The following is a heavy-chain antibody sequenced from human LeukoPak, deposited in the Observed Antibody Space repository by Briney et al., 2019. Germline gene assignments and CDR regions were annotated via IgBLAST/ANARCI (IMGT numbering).Heavy chain of an antibody. V-gene: IGHV3-21*01. CDR3: ARDRYYYDSSGYYFDY. J-gene: IGHJ4*02. Sequence: GGSLRLSCAASGFTFSGYSMNWVRQAPGKGLEWVSSISTTSAYIYYADSVKGRLTTSRDNAKNSLYLQMNSLRAEDTAVYYCARDRYYYDSSGYYFDYWGQGTLVTVSS. CDR2: ISTTSAYI. D-gene: IGHD3-22*01. CDR1: GFTFSGYS.